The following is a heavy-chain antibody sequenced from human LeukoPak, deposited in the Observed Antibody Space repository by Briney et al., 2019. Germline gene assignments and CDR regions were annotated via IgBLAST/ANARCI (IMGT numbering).Heavy chain of an antibody. CDR3: ARDFEDGDYVGPRWFDP. Sequence: SVKVSCKASGGTFSSYAISWVRQAPGRGLEWMGRIIPIFGIANYAQKFQGRVTITADKSTSTAYMELSSLRSEDTAVYYCARDFEDGDYVGPRWFDPWGQGTLVTVSS. CDR1: GGTFSSYA. V-gene: IGHV1-69*04. D-gene: IGHD4-17*01. J-gene: IGHJ5*02. CDR2: IIPIFGIA.